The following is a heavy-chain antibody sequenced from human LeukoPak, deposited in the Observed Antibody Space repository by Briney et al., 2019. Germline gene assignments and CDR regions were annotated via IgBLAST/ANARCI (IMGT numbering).Heavy chain of an antibody. CDR3: ARVNIAAAGKTFDP. D-gene: IGHD6-13*01. Sequence: PETLSLTCTVSGGSISSYYWSWIRQPAGKGLEWIGRIYTSGSTNYNPSLKSRVTMSVDTSKNQFSLKLSSMTAADTAVYYCARVNIAAAGKTFDPWGQGTLVTVSS. CDR1: GGSISSYY. J-gene: IGHJ5*02. V-gene: IGHV4-4*07. CDR2: IYTSGST.